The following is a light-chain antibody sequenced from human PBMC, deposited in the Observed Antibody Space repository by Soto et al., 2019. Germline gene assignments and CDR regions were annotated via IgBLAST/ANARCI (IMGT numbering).Light chain of an antibody. CDR2: DAS. J-gene: IGKJ5*01. V-gene: IGKV3-11*01. CDR1: QSVSSY. CDR3: QQRSSSPPT. Sequence: EVVLTQSPVTLSLSPGESVTLSCRASQSVSSYLAWYQQKPGQAPRLLIYDASNRATGVPARFSGSGSGTDCTLTISSLEPEDFAVYYCQQRSSSPPTFGQGTRLEIK.